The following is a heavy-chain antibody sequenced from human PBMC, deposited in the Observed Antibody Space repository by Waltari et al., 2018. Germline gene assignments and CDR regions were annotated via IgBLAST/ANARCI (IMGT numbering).Heavy chain of an antibody. V-gene: IGHV4-4*02. CDR2: VHGSGRT. D-gene: IGHD2-15*01. J-gene: IGHJ4*02. CDR1: GDSVTRSYL. Sequence: QLQLQESSPGLVKPSATLSLTCAVSGDSVTRSYLWIWVRQSPGKGLEWIGQVHGSGRTNYNPSFASRVTVSLDTSNNQVSLKVTSATVADTAVYYCARDRGRGLYLDSWGPGTLVTVSP. CDR3: ARDRGRGLYLDS.